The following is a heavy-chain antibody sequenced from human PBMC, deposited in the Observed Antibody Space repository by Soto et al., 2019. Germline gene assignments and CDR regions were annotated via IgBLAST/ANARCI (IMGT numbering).Heavy chain of an antibody. J-gene: IGHJ4*02. CDR1: GYTFTSYG. CDR3: AREDYGGNSYPLPSDY. CDR2: ISAYNGNT. Sequence: ASVKVSCKASGYTFTSYGISWVRQAPGQGLEWMGWISAYNGNTNYAQKLQGRVTMTTDTSTSTAYMELRSLRSDDTAVYYCAREDYGGNSYPLPSDYWGQGTLVTVSS. V-gene: IGHV1-18*01. D-gene: IGHD4-17*01.